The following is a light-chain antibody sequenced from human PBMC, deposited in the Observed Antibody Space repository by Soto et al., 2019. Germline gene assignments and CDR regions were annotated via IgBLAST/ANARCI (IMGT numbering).Light chain of an antibody. CDR1: SSDVGSYNL. CDR3: CSYAGSSTFRV. Sequence: QSALTQPASVSGSPGQSITISCTGTSSDVGSYNLVSWYQQHPGKAPKLMVYEGSKPPSGVSNRFSGSKSGNTASLTISGLQAEDEADYYGCSYAGSSTFRVFGGGTKLTV. CDR2: EGS. J-gene: IGLJ2*01. V-gene: IGLV2-23*03.